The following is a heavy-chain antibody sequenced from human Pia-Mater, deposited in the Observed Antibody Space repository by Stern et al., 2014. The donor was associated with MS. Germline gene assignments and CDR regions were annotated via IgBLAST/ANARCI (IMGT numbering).Heavy chain of an antibody. Sequence: QLQLQESGPGLVKPSQTLSLTCTVSGGSINSRDYYWSWIRQHPGKGLEWIGYIYYSGSTYYNPSLKSRLSISVDTTKNQFTVKLSSVAGADTAVDYCARVRRDVVVVGGMNGAFDIWGQGTMVTVSS. CDR1: GGSINSRDYY. J-gene: IGHJ3*02. D-gene: IGHD2-15*01. CDR3: ARVRRDVVVVGGMNGAFDI. CDR2: IYYSGST. V-gene: IGHV4-31*03.